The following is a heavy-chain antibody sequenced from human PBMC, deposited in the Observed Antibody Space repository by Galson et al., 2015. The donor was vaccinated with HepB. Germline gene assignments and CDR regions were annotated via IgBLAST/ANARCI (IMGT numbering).Heavy chain of an antibody. Sequence: SLRLSCAASGFSLSNYPLSWVRHSPGKGLEWVSSIGDDTWVPNPGRRTFTSYADSVSGRFTISRDNSKSTLYLQMDSLRAEDTAIYYCATYKQKLTNLEYWGQGTLVTVSS. CDR2: IGDDTWVPNPGRRTFT. J-gene: IGHJ4*02. CDR3: ATYKQKLTNLEY. D-gene: IGHD1-1*01. V-gene: IGHV3-23*01. CDR1: GFSLSNYP.